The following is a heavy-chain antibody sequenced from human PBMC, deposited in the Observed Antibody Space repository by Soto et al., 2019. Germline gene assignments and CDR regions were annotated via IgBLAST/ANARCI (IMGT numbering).Heavy chain of an antibody. Sequence: EASVKVSCKASGYTFTSYGISWVRQAPGQGLEWMGWISAYNGNTNYAQKLQGRVTMTTDTSTSTAYMELRSLRSDDTAVYYCARLEVAADSFNENWFDPWGQGTLVTVSS. CDR1: GYTFTSYG. V-gene: IGHV1-18*01. J-gene: IGHJ5*02. CDR2: ISAYNGNT. D-gene: IGHD2-15*01. CDR3: ARLEVAADSFNENWFDP.